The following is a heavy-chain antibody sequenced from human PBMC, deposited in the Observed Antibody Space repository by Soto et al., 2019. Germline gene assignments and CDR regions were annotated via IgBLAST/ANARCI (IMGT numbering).Heavy chain of an antibody. CDR2: INHSGST. Sequence: LETLSLTCAVYGGSFSGYYWSWIRQPPGKGLEWIGEINHSGSTNYNPSLKSRVTISVDTSKNQFSLKLSSVTAAATAVYYCARGESIAVAVPGINWFDPWGQGTLVTVSS. V-gene: IGHV4-34*01. J-gene: IGHJ5*02. D-gene: IGHD6-19*01. CDR1: GGSFSGYY. CDR3: ARGESIAVAVPGINWFDP.